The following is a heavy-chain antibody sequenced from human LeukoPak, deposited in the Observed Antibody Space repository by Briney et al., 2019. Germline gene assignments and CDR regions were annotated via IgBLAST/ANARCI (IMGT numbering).Heavy chain of an antibody. CDR3: VKATRGYYDSSGYSPIY. V-gene: IGHV3-64D*06. D-gene: IGHD3-22*01. J-gene: IGHJ4*02. CDR2: ISSNGGST. Sequence: GGSLRLSCVASGFTFSKTWMNWVRQAPGKGLEYVSAISSNGGSTYYADSVKGRFTISRDNSKNTLYLQMSSLRAEDTAVYYCVKATRGYYDSSGYSPIYWGQGTLVTVSS. CDR1: GFTFSKTW.